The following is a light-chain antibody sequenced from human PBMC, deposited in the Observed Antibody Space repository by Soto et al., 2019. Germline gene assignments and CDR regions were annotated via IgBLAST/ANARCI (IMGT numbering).Light chain of an antibody. J-gene: IGLJ2*01. V-gene: IGLV2-11*01. CDR1: SSDVGGYNY. CDR3: CSYAGSDTLV. Sequence: QSALTQPRSVSGSPGQSVTISCTGTSSDVGGYNYVSWYQQHPGKAPKLMIYDVSERPSGVPDRFSGSKSGNTASLIISGLQAEDEADYYCCSYAGSDTLVFGGGTQLTVL. CDR2: DVS.